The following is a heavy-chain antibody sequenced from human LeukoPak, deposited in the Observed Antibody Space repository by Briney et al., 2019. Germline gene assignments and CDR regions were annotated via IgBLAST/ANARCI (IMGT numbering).Heavy chain of an antibody. CDR3: TSIYDSSGYYWD. CDR2: IRSKAYGGTT. D-gene: IGHD3-22*01. V-gene: IGHV3-49*03. Sequence: GGSLRLSCTASGFTFGDYAMSWFRQAPGKGLEWVGFIRSKAYGGTTEYAASVKGRFTISRDDSKSIAYLQMNSLKTEDTAVYYCTSIYDSSGYYWDWGQGTLVTVSS. J-gene: IGHJ4*02. CDR1: GFTFGDYA.